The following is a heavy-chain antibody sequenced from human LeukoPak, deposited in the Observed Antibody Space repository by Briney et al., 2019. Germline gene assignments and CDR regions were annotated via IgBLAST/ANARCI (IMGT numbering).Heavy chain of an antibody. CDR2: ISPSSGGT. CDR1: GYTFTDYY. V-gene: IGHV1-2*02. Sequence: ASVKVSCKASGYTFTDYYVHWVRQAPGQGLEWMGWISPSSGGTNYAQKFQGRGTMTRDTSISTAYMELSSLRSDDTAVYYCARGWGFGSIDYWGQGTLVTVSS. J-gene: IGHJ4*02. CDR3: ARGWGFGSIDY. D-gene: IGHD7-27*01.